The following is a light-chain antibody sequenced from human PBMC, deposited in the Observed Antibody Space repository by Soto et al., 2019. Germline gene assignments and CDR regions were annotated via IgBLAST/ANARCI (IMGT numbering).Light chain of an antibody. J-gene: IGKJ1*01. CDR1: QSVSSSY. V-gene: IGKV3-20*01. CDR3: QQYNDWLWT. CDR2: DAS. Sequence: IVLTQSPGTLSLSPGERATLSCRASQSVSSSYLAWYQQKPGQAPRLLIYDASSRATGIPDRFSGSGSGTDFTLTISRLEPEDFAVYYCQQYNDWLWTFGQGTKVDIK.